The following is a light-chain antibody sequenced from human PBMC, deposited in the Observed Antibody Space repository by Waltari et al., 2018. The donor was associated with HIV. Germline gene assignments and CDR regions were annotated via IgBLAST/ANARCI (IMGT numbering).Light chain of an antibody. CDR3: QQYGSSPQT. CDR2: GAS. J-gene: IGKJ2*01. V-gene: IGKV3-20*01. Sequence: EFVLTQSPGALSLSPGERVTLSCRASQTVTSFYLAWYQQKPGQAPRHLIYGASSRATGIPDRFSGSGSGTDFTLTINRLEPEDFAVYYCQQYGSSPQTFGQGTRLEL. CDR1: QTVTSFY.